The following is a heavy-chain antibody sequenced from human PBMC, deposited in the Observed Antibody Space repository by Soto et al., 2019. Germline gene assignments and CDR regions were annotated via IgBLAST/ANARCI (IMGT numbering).Heavy chain of an antibody. V-gene: IGHV3-30-3*01. Sequence: QVQLVESGGGVVQPGRSLRLSCAASGFTFSSYAMHWVRQAPGKGLEWVAVISYDGSNKYYADSVKGRFTISRDNSKNTLYLQINSLRAEDTAVYYCARVGRLHYFDYWGQGTRLTVSS. CDR3: ARVGRLHYFDY. CDR2: ISYDGSNK. CDR1: GFTFSSYA. D-gene: IGHD4-17*01. J-gene: IGHJ4*02.